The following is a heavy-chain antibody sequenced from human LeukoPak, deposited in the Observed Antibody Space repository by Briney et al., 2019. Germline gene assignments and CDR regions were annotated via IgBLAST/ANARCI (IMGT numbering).Heavy chain of an antibody. Sequence: SVKVSCKASGGTFSSYAISWVRQAPGQGLEWMGGIIPIFGTANYAQKFQGRVTITADDSTSTAYMELSSLRSEDTAVYYCARDPVGYSSSWHQPNDAFDIWGQGTMVTVSS. V-gene: IGHV1-69*13. CDR1: GGTFSSYA. CDR2: IIPIFGTA. D-gene: IGHD6-13*01. CDR3: ARDPVGYSSSWHQPNDAFDI. J-gene: IGHJ3*02.